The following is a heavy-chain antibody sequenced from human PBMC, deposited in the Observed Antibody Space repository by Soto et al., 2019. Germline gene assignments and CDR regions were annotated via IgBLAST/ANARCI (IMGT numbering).Heavy chain of an antibody. CDR1: GGTFGSYA. D-gene: IGHD2-2*01. V-gene: IGHV1-69*01. CDR2: IIPVSGAA. Sequence: QVQLLHSGAEVKKPASSVNFSCKASGGTFGSYAFSWLQQAPGQGPEWMGGIIPVSGAANYAHTFQGRDTMTAEETTRTQYMELRSLRSQETAVYYFARALGARSTPCALDYWWKGNRVSVPS. J-gene: IGHJ4*02. CDR3: ARALGARSTPCALDY.